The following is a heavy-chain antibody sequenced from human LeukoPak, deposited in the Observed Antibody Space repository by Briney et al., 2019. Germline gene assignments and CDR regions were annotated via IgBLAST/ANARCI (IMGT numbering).Heavy chain of an antibody. CDR1: GGSISSGGYS. CDR2: IYYSGST. D-gene: IGHD3-16*01. Sequence: PSETLSLTCAVSGGSISSGGYSWSWIRQPPGKGLEWIGYIYYSGSTNYNPSLKSRVTISVDTSKNQFSLKLSSVTAADTAVYYCARDFLRFDYWGQGTLVTVSS. V-gene: IGHV4-61*08. J-gene: IGHJ4*02. CDR3: ARDFLRFDY.